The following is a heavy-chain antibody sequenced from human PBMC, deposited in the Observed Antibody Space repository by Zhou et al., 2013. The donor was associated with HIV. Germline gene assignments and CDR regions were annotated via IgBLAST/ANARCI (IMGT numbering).Heavy chain of an antibody. Sequence: VQLVQSGAEVKKPGASVKVSCKASGYTFTGYYMHWVRQAPGQGLEWVGWMNPNNGGTNYAQKFQGRVTLTRDTSISTAYMELSSLRSDDTAVYYCGRPIVGSSTLGLDFWGQGTLVTVSS. CDR2: MNPNNGGT. J-gene: IGHJ4*02. D-gene: IGHD1-26*01. CDR3: GRPIVGSSTLGLDF. CDR1: GYTFTGYY. V-gene: IGHV1-2*02.